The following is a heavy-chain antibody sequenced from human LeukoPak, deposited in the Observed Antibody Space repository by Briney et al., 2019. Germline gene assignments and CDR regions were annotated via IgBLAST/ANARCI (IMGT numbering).Heavy chain of an antibody. CDR1: GFTYSSHA. CDR2: ISGSGGGT. CDR3: AKGFIGVLLWFGELSSPSRGFAY. J-gene: IGHJ4*02. V-gene: IGHV3-23*01. Sequence: GGSLRLSCAASGFTYSSHAMNWVRQAPGKGLEWVSVISGSGGGTYYADSVKGRFTISRDNSKNILYLEMNSLRAEDTAVYYCAKGFIGVLLWFGELSSPSRGFAYWDQGTLVTVSS. D-gene: IGHD3-10*01.